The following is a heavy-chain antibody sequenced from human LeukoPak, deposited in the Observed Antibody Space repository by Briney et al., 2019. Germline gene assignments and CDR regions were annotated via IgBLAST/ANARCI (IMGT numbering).Heavy chain of an antibody. V-gene: IGHV4-59*12. CDR3: ASEAGSSGWFLGAYFDY. J-gene: IGHJ4*02. D-gene: IGHD6-19*01. CDR1: GGSISSYY. CDR2: ISYSGST. Sequence: SETLSLTCTVSGGSISSYYWSWIRQPPGKGLEWIGYISYSGSTNYNPSLKSRVTMSVDTSKNQFSLKLSSVTAADTAVYYCASEAGSSGWFLGAYFDYWGQGTLVTVSS.